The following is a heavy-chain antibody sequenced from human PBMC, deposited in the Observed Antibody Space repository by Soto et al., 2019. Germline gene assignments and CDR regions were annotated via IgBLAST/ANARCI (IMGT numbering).Heavy chain of an antibody. D-gene: IGHD5-18*01. Sequence: SETLSLTCTVSGVSISSSIYYWGWIRQPPGKGLEWIGSIYYSGSTYYNPSLKSRVTISVDTSKNQFSLKLSSVTAADTAVYYCACIFSGGYGYGFYYYGMDVWGQGTTVT. CDR3: ACIFSGGYGYGFYYYGMDV. J-gene: IGHJ6*02. CDR1: GVSISSSIYY. CDR2: IYYSGST. V-gene: IGHV4-39*01.